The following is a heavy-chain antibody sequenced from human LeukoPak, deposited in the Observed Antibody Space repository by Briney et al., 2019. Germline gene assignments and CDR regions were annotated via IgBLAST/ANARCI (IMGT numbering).Heavy chain of an antibody. V-gene: IGHV1-46*01. CDR3: ARDSAKGYCNSLSCSNFFDP. CDR2: ISPSDGST. J-gene: IGHJ5*02. CDR1: GYTFTSYY. Sequence: ASVKVSCKAFGYTFTSYYMHWVRQAPGQGLEWMGIISPSDGSTKYAQKFQGRVIMTRDTATSTVYMELSSLTSEDTAVYYCARDSAKGYCNSLSCSNFFDPWGQGTLVTVSS. D-gene: IGHD2-2*01.